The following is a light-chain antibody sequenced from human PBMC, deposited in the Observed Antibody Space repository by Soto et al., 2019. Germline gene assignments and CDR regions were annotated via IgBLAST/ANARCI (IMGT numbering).Light chain of an antibody. V-gene: IGKV3-20*01. CDR2: GAS. CDR1: QTVSSSY. CDR3: QQYCQQYGSSPPSWT. J-gene: IGKJ1*01. Sequence: ETVLTQSPGTLSLSPGERATLSCSASQTVSSSYLAWYQQKPGQAPRLLIYGASSRATGIPDRFSGSGYGTDFTLPISRREPEDFAVYYCQQYCQQYGSSPPSWTFGQGTRVEIK.